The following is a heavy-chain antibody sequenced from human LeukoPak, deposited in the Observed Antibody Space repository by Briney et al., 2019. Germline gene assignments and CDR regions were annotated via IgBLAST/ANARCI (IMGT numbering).Heavy chain of an antibody. CDR1: GFTFSSYA. J-gene: IGHJ6*02. CDR2: ISYDGSNK. Sequence: GGSPRLSCAASGFTFSSYAMHWVRQAPGKGLEWVAVISYDGSNKYYADSVKGRFTISRDNSKNTLYLQMNSLRAEDTAVYYCARDSPWDPFYYGMDVWGQGTTVTVSS. V-gene: IGHV3-30-3*01. D-gene: IGHD1-26*01. CDR3: ARDSPWDPFYYGMDV.